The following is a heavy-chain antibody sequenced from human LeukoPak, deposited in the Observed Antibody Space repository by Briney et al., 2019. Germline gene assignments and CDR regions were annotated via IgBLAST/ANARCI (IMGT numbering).Heavy chain of an antibody. CDR3: ARDRDDYGDPDAFDM. J-gene: IGHJ3*02. V-gene: IGHV4-59*12. D-gene: IGHD4-17*01. CDR2: IYYSGST. Sequence: SETLSLTCTVSGGSISSYYWSWIRQSPGKGLEWIGFIYYSGSTKYNPSLKSRVTISVDTSKNQFSLRLSSVTAADTAVYYCARDRDDYGDPDAFDMWGQGTMVTVSS. CDR1: GGSISSYY.